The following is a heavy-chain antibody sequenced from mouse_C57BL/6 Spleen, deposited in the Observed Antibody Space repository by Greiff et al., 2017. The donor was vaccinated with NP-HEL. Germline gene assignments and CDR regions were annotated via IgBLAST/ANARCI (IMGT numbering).Heavy chain of an antibody. J-gene: IGHJ2*01. V-gene: IGHV5-9*01. CDR2: ISGGGGNT. CDR1: GFTFSSYT. CDR3: ARAKSYGHYFDY. Sequence: DVKLVESGGGLVKPGGSLKLSCAASGFTFSSYTMSWVRQTPEKRLEWVATISGGGGNTYYPDSVKGRFTISRDNAKNTLYLQMSSLRSEDTALYYCARAKSYGHYFDYWGQGTTLTVSS. D-gene: IGHD1-1*02.